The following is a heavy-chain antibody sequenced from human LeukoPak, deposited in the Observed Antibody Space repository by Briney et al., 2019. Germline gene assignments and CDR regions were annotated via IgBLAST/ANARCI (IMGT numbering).Heavy chain of an antibody. J-gene: IGHJ5*02. D-gene: IGHD5-18*01. CDR2: ISYGNT. Sequence: SGTLSLTCSVAGGSISTYYWNWIRPTPGKGLEWIGHISYGNTDYNPSLKSRVTISVDTSKNQFSLKLTSVTAADTAVYYCARDKAHSYGRYFDPWGQGALVIVSS. CDR1: GGSISTYY. V-gene: IGHV4-59*01. CDR3: ARDKAHSYGRYFDP.